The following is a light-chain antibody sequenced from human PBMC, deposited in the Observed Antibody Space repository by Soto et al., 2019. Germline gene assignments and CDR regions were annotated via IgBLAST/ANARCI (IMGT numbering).Light chain of an antibody. CDR3: QQYKDWPTT. V-gene: IGKV3-15*01. CDR1: QSVSSN. J-gene: IGKJ1*01. CDR2: GAS. Sequence: EIVMTQSPATLSVSPGERATLSCRASQSVSSNLAWYQQKPGQAPRLLVYGASTRATGIPARFSGSGAGTDFTLTITSLQSEDFGVYFCQQYKDWPTTFGQGTKVDTK.